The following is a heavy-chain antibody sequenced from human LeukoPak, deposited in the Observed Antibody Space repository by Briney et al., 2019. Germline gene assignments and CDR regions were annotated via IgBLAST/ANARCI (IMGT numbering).Heavy chain of an antibody. CDR2: ISANSGDT. CDR1: GYTFTING. CDR3: ARDRWYAYDY. V-gene: IGHV1-18*01. Sequence: ASVKVSCKASGYTFTINGISWVRQAPGRGLEWMGWISANSGDTIYAEKFHGRVTLTRDTSTGTAYMELNSLTYDDTAVYYCARDRWYAYDYWGQGTLVTVSS. D-gene: IGHD6-13*01. J-gene: IGHJ4*02.